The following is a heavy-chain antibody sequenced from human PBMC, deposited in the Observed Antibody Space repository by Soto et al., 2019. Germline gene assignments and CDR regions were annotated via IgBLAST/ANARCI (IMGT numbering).Heavy chain of an antibody. CDR3: VRLIGNSWLDY. V-gene: IGHV4-30-2*01. D-gene: IGHD6-13*01. CDR1: GGPLIIGHYS. Sequence: ASETLSLTCAVSGGPLIIGHYSRSWIRQPPGKGLEWIGYMYHSGSTYYNPSLKSRVTISIDRSKNQISLQLNSVTPEDTAVYYCVRLIGNSWLDYWGQGTLVTVSS. CDR2: MYHSGST. J-gene: IGHJ4*02.